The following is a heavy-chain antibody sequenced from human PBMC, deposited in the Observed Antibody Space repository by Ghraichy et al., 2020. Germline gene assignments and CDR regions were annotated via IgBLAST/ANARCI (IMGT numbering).Heavy chain of an antibody. CDR2: ISVYNGNA. CDR3: ARDWDYEFDY. D-gene: IGHD1-7*01. CDR1: GYTFTSYG. Sequence: ASVKVSCKASGYTFTSYGISWVRQAPGQGLEWMGWISVYNGNANYAQKLQGRVTLTTDTSTSTAYMELRSLRSDDTALYYCARDWDYEFDYWGQGTLVTVSS. J-gene: IGHJ4*02. V-gene: IGHV1-18*01.